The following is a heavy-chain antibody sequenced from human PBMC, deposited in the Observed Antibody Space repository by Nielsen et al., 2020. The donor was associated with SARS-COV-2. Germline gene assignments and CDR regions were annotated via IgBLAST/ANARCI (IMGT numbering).Heavy chain of an antibody. V-gene: IGHV3-33*01. Sequence: GGSLRLSCAASGFTFSGYGMHWVRQAPGKGLEWVAVIWYDGSNKYYADSVKGRFTISRDNSKNTLYLQMNSLRAEDTAVYYCARDQVELPRYNWNYGCMDVWGKGATVTVSS. J-gene: IGHJ6*03. CDR1: GFTFSGYG. CDR3: ARDQVELPRYNWNYGCMDV. D-gene: IGHD1-7*01. CDR2: IWYDGSNK.